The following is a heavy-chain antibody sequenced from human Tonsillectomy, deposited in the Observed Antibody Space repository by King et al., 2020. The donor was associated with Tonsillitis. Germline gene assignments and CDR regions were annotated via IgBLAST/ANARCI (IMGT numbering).Heavy chain of an antibody. D-gene: IGHD6-19*01. J-gene: IGHJ4*02. CDR1: GFTVSSNY. CDR3: AAPGYSSGWYGGFDY. V-gene: IGHV3-53*01. Sequence: VQLVGSGGGLIQPGGSLRLSCAASGFTVSSNYMSWVRQAPGKGLEWVSVIYSGGSTYYADSVKGRFTISRDNSKNTLYLQMNSLRAEDTAVYYCAAPGYSSGWYGGFDYWGQGTLVTVSS. CDR2: IYSGGST.